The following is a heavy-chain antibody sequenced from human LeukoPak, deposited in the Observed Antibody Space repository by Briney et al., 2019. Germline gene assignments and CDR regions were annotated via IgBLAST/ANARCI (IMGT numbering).Heavy chain of an antibody. J-gene: IGHJ6*02. CDR1: GYTFTSYG. D-gene: IGHD2-2*01. Sequence: ASVKVSCKASGYTFTSYGISWVGQAPGQGLEWMGWISAYNGNTNYAQKLQGRVTMTTDTSTSTAYMELRSLRSDDTAVYYCARDGDIVVVPAAIDHYYYGMDVWGQGTTVTVSS. CDR2: ISAYNGNT. CDR3: ARDGDIVVVPAAIDHYYYGMDV. V-gene: IGHV1-18*01.